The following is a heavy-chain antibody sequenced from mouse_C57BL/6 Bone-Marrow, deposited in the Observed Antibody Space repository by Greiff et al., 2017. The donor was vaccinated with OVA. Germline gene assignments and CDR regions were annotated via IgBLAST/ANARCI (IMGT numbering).Heavy chain of an antibody. CDR3: VRSNYVWCFDY. V-gene: IGHV10-1*01. CDR2: IRSKSNNYAT. J-gene: IGHJ2*01. CDR1: GFSFNTYA. D-gene: IGHD2-5*01. Sequence: EVMLVESGGGLVQPKGSLKLSCAASGFSFNTYAMNWVRQAPGKGLEWVARIRSKSNNYATYYADSVKDRFTISRDDSESMLYLQMNNLKTEDTAMYYCVRSNYVWCFDYWGQGTTLTVSS.